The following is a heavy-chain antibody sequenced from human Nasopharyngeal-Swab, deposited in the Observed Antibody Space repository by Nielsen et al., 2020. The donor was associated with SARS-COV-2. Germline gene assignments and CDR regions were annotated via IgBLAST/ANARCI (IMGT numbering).Heavy chain of an antibody. V-gene: IGHV6-1*01. Sequence: SETLSLTCAISGASVSGNNVGWNWIRQSPSRGLEWLGRTYYGSKWYNHYAPSVKSRVTIKPDTSKNQFSLQMDSVTPEDSAVYYCARGFLQTGFDYWGQGTLVTVSS. CDR3: ARGFLQTGFDY. CDR1: GASVSGNNVG. D-gene: IGHD3-9*01. CDR2: TYYGSKWYN. J-gene: IGHJ4*02.